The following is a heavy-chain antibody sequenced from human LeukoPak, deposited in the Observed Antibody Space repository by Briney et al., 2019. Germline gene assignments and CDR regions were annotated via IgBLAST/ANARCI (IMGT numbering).Heavy chain of an antibody. CDR3: ATRPRDSSGYYLGAFDG. J-gene: IGHJ3*01. CDR1: GFTFSNYA. V-gene: IGHV3-23*01. CDR2: IGASGADT. D-gene: IGHD3-22*01. Sequence: GSPRLSCEASGFTFSNYAMAWVRQAPGKGLDWVSVIGASGADTYYSDSVKGRFTVSRDNSKDTLFLHMSSLRAEDTAVYFCATRPRDSSGYYLGAFDGWGQGTTVTVSS.